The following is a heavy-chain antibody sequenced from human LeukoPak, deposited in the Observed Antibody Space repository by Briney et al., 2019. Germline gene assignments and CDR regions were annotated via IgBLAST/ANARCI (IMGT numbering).Heavy chain of an antibody. J-gene: IGHJ4*02. D-gene: IGHD3-9*01. Sequence: GGSLRLSCAASAFTFGSFGMSWVRQAPGKGLEWVSAISDTGGSTFYADSVKGRFTISRDNSKNTLYLQMNSLRAEDTAVYYCARDPRSRSYDILTGYSHWGQGTLVTVSS. CDR3: ARDPRSRSYDILTGYSH. CDR1: AFTFGSFG. V-gene: IGHV3-23*01. CDR2: ISDTGGST.